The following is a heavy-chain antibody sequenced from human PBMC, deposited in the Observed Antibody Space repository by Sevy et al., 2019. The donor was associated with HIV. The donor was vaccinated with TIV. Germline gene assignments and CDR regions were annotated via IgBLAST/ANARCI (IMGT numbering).Heavy chain of an antibody. D-gene: IGHD1-1*01. J-gene: IGHJ4*02. CDR3: ARDSTTRPRVLDY. CDR2: IYFTGNT. V-gene: IGHV4-59*01. Sequence: SETLSLTCSVSGGSNSSYFWTWVRQSPGKGLEWIGNIYFTGNTDYSPSLKSRVTLSLDTSKSQFSLTLKSVTAADTAIYFCARDSTTRPRVLDYWGQGTLVTVSS. CDR1: GGSNSSYF.